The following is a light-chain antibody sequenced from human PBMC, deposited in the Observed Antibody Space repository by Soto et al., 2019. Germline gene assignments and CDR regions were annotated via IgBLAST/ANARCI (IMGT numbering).Light chain of an antibody. CDR2: GAS. CDR3: QQYDSSPLT. Sequence: EIVLTQSTGTLSLSPGERATLSCRASQSVSSSFLAWYQQKPGQAPRLLIYGASRRATGIPDRFSGSGSGTDFTLTISRLEPEDFAVYYCQQYDSSPLTFGGGTKVEIK. V-gene: IGKV3-20*01. CDR1: QSVSSSF. J-gene: IGKJ4*01.